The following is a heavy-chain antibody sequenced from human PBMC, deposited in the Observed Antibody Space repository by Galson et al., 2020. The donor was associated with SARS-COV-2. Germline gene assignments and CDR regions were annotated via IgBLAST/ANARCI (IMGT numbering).Heavy chain of an antibody. V-gene: IGHV3-23*03. CDR2: IYSGGST. Sequence: GGSLRLSCAASGFTFSSYAMSWVRQAPGKGLEWVLVIYSGGSTYYADSVKGRFTISRDNSKNTLYLQMNSLRAEDTAVYYCATTRGYSYGGYDYWGQGTLVTVSS. CDR3: ATTRGYSYGGYDY. CDR1: GFTFSSYA. J-gene: IGHJ4*02. D-gene: IGHD5-18*01.